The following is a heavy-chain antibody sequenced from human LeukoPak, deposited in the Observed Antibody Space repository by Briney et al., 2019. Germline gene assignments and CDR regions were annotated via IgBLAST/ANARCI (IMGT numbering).Heavy chain of an antibody. V-gene: IGHV3-21*01. CDR2: ISSSSSYI. J-gene: IGHJ4*02. D-gene: IGHD2-2*01. CDR3: ARSLNIVAVPAAIDY. CDR1: GFTFSSYS. Sequence: PGGSLRLSCAASGFTFSSYSMNWVRQAPGKGLEWVSSISSSSSYIYYADSVKGRFTISRDNAKNSLYLQMNSLRAEDTAVYYCARSLNIVAVPAAIDYWGQGTLVTVSS.